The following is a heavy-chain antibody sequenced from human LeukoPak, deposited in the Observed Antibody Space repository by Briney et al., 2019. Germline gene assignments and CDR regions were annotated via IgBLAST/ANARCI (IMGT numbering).Heavy chain of an antibody. CDR2: IYPGDSDT. CDR3: ARLSVATTKYFQH. V-gene: IGHV5-51*01. Sequence: GAPRQISGKGSGSIFTSYWIGGGRPLPGKGLEWMGIIYPGDSDTKYSPSFQGQVTISADKTISTAYLQWSSLKGSDIAMYYCARLSVATTKYFQHWGQGTLVTVSS. D-gene: IGHD5-12*01. J-gene: IGHJ1*01. CDR1: GSIFTSYW.